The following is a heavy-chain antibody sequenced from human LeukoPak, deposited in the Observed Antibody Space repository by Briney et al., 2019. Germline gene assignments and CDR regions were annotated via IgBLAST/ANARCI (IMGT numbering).Heavy chain of an antibody. Sequence: PSETLSLTCTVSGGSISSYYWSWIRQPPGKGLDWMGYIYYSGRTHYNPSLKSRVTISVDTSKDQISLTLTSVTAADTAVYYCARHSSQGDNWFDPWGQGTLVTVSS. J-gene: IGHJ5*02. CDR3: ARHSSQGDNWFDP. CDR1: GGSISSYY. V-gene: IGHV4-59*08. CDR2: IYYSGRT.